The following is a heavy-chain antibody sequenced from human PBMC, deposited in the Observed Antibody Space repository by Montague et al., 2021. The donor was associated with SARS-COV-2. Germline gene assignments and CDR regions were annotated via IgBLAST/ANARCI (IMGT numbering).Heavy chain of an antibody. CDR1: GGSISSYY. Sequence: SETLSPTCTVSGGSISSYYWTWIRQPPGKGLESIGYIYHNGSTKYNPSLKSRVTISVDTSKNQFFLKLSSVSVADTAVYYCARGGGNSADYYNYTMDVWGQGTTFTVFS. CDR3: ARGGGNSADYYNYTMDV. V-gene: IGHV4-59*01. D-gene: IGHD4-23*01. CDR2: IYHNGST. J-gene: IGHJ6*02.